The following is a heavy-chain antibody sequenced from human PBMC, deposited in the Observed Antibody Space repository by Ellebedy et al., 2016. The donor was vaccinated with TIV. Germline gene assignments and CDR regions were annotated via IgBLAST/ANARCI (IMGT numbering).Heavy chain of an antibody. CDR3: ARVAGRYWFDP. Sequence: AASVKVSCKASGYTFTSYGISWVRQAPGQGLEWMGWISVYNGNTNYAQKLQGRVTMTTDTSTSPAYMELRSLRSDDTAVYYCARVAGRYWFDPWGQGTLVTVSS. CDR2: ISVYNGNT. CDR1: GYTFTSYG. V-gene: IGHV1-18*01. D-gene: IGHD3-9*01. J-gene: IGHJ5*02.